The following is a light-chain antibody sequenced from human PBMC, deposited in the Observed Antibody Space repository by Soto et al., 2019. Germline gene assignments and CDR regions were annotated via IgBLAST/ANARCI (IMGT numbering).Light chain of an antibody. CDR1: NIGIKS. Sequence: SYELTQPPSVSVAPGKTARITCGGNNIGIKSVHWYQQKSGQAPVLVISYDSDRPSGIPERFSGSNSGNTATLTISRVEAGDEDDYYCQVWDSSSDHVIFGGGTKVTVL. CDR3: QVWDSSSDHVI. CDR2: YDS. J-gene: IGLJ2*01. V-gene: IGLV3-21*04.